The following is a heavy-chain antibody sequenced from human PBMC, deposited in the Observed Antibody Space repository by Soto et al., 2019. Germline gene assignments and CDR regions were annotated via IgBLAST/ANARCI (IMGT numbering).Heavy chain of an antibody. Sequence: SETLSLTCTVSGGSISSGGYYWSWIRQHPGKGLEWIGYIYYSGSTYYNPSLKSRVTISVDTSKNQFSLKLSSVTAADTAVYYCARDRGVVANYYYGMDVWGQGTTVTVSS. CDR3: ARDRGVVANYYYGMDV. D-gene: IGHD2-2*01. CDR2: IYYSGST. V-gene: IGHV4-31*03. CDR1: GGSISSGGYY. J-gene: IGHJ6*02.